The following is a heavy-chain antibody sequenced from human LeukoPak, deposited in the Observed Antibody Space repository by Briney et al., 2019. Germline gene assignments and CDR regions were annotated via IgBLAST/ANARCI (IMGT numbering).Heavy chain of an antibody. D-gene: IGHD6-6*01. J-gene: IGHJ6*03. CDR2: IIPIFETA. CDR3: ARAIAGRPKRGYYYYMDV. CDR1: GGTFSSYA. Sequence: SVKVSCKASGGTFSSYAISWVRQAPGHGLEWMGGIIPIFETANYAQKFQGRVTITADKSTSTAYMELSSLGSEDTAVYYCARAIAGRPKRGYYYYMDVWGKGTTVTVSS. V-gene: IGHV1-69*06.